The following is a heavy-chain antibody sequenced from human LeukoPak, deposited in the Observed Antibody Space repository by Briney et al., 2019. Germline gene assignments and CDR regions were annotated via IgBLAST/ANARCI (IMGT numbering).Heavy chain of an antibody. CDR3: ARDLSTQYYDFWSGYYDYNWFDP. D-gene: IGHD3-3*01. V-gene: IGHV4-34*01. CDR2: INHSGTT. CDR1: GGSFSGYY. Sequence: PSETLSLPCAVYGGSFSGYYWTWIRQPPGKGLDCIGKINHSGTTNNNPSLKSRVTLSVDTSKTQFSLKLSSVPAADTAVYYCARDLSTQYYDFWSGYYDYNWFDPWGQGTLVTVSS. J-gene: IGHJ5*02.